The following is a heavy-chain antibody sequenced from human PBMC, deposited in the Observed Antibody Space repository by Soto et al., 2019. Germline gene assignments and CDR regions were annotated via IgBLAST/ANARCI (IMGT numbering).Heavy chain of an antibody. J-gene: IGHJ6*02. D-gene: IGHD4-17*01. CDR2: ISYDGSNK. CDR3: ARGHGNHYGMDV. Sequence: GGSLRLSCAASGFTFSSYAMHWVRQAPGKGLEWVAVISYDGSNKYYADSVKGRFTISRDNSKNTLYLQMNSLRAEDTAVYYCARGHGNHYGMDVWGQGTTVTVSS. CDR1: GFTFSSYA. V-gene: IGHV3-30-3*01.